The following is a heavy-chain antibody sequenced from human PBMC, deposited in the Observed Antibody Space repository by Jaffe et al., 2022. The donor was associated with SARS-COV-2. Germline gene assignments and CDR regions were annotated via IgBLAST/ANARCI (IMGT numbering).Heavy chain of an antibody. Sequence: EVQLVESGGGLVQPGGSLRLSCAASGFTFSSYSMNWVRQAPGKGLEWVSYISSSSSTIYYADSVKGRFTISRDNAKNSLYLQMNSLRDEDTAVYYCARERATVDPFLDAFDIWGQGTMVTVSS. CDR3: ARERATVDPFLDAFDI. J-gene: IGHJ3*02. CDR1: GFTFSSYS. D-gene: IGHD4-17*01. V-gene: IGHV3-48*02. CDR2: ISSSSSTI.